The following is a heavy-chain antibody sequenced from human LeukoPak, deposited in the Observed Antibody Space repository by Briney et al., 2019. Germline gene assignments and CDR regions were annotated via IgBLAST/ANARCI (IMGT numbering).Heavy chain of an antibody. CDR2: IYTSGST. V-gene: IGHV4-61*02. J-gene: IGHJ4*02. CDR1: GGSISSGSYY. CDR3: ASAGLRYFDWLSLRY. D-gene: IGHD3-9*01. Sequence: PSQTLSLTCTVSGGSISSGSYYRSSIRQPAGKGLEWIGRIYTSGSTNYNPSLKSRVTISVDTSKNQFSLKLSSVTAADTAVYYCASAGLRYFDWLSLRYWGQGTLVTVSS.